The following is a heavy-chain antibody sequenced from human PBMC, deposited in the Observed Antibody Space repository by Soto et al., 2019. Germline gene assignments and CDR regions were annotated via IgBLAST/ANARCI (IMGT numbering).Heavy chain of an antibody. Sequence: QVQLVESGGGVVQPGRSLRLSCAASGFTVSTYAMHRVRQAPGKGLEWVAVISYDGSKKYHADSVKGRFTISRDNSKNTVYLQMNSLRTEDTAVYYCASPRLSSDGTTPIDYWGQGTLVTVSS. CDR2: ISYDGSKK. V-gene: IGHV3-30-3*01. J-gene: IGHJ4*02. CDR1: GFTVSTYA. D-gene: IGHD1-1*01. CDR3: ASPRLSSDGTTPIDY.